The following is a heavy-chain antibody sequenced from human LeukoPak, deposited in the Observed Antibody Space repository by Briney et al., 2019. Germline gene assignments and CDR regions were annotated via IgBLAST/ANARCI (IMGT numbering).Heavy chain of an antibody. J-gene: IGHJ6*03. V-gene: IGHV3-7*01. CDR2: IKQDGSEK. D-gene: IGHD3-22*01. CDR1: GFTFSSYW. CDR3: ARTYDSSGYYWWDYYYMDV. Sequence: PGGSLRLSCAASGFTFSSYWMSWVRQAPGKGLEWVANIKQDGSEKYYVDSVKGRFTISRDNAKNSLYLQMNSLRAEDTAVYYCARTYDSSGYYWWDYYYMDVWAKGPRSPSP.